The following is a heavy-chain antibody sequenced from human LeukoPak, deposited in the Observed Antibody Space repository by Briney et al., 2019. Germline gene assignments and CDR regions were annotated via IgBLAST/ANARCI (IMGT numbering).Heavy chain of an antibody. CDR2: INPNSGGT. CDR1: GYTFTCYY. Sequence: ASVKVSCKASGYTFTCYYMHWVRQAPGQGLEWMGWINPNSGGTNYAQKFQGRVTMTRDTSISTAYMELSRLRSDDTAVYYCATIDGHYDSSGYWGQGTLVTVSS. CDR3: ATIDGHYDSSGY. V-gene: IGHV1-2*02. D-gene: IGHD3-22*01. J-gene: IGHJ4*02.